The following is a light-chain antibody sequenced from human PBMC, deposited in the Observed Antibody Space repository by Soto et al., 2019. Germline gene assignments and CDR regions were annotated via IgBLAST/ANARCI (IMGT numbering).Light chain of an antibody. J-gene: IGKJ5*01. Sequence: EIVLTQSPGPLSLSPGERATLSCRSSQSVTSSYLTWYQQKPGQAPRLIIYGASSRATGIPDRFSGSGSGTDCTLTISRLEPEDFAVYYCQQYGSSPITFGQGTRLEIK. CDR3: QQYGSSPIT. CDR2: GAS. CDR1: QSVTSSY. V-gene: IGKV3-20*01.